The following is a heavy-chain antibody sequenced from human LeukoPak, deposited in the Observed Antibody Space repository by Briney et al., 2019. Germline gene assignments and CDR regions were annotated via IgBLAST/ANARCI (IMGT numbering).Heavy chain of an antibody. Sequence: GGSLRLSCAASGFTFSSYWMSWVRQAPGKGLEWVANIKQDGSEKYYVDSVKGRFTTSRDNAKNSLYLQMNSLRAEDTAVYYCAREDYYYYYGMDVWGKGTTVTVSS. J-gene: IGHJ6*04. CDR2: IKQDGSEK. CDR1: GFTFSSYW. CDR3: AREDYYYYYGMDV. V-gene: IGHV3-7*03.